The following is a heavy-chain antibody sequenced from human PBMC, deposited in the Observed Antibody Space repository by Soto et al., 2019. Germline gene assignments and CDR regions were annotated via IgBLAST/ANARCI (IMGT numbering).Heavy chain of an antibody. V-gene: IGHV4-59*08. CDR2: IYYSGST. Sequence: PSDTLSLTCTVSGGSISSYYWTWVRQPPGKGLEWIGYIYYSGSTNYNPSLKSRVTISVDTSKNQFSLKLSSVTAADTAVYYCARRWGYSFDYWGQGTLVTVS. D-gene: IGHD7-27*01. CDR3: ARRWGYSFDY. CDR1: GGSISSYY. J-gene: IGHJ4*02.